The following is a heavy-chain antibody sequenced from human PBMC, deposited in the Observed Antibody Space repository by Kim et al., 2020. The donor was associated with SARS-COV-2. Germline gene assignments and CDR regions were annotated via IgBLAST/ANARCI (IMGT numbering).Heavy chain of an antibody. CDR1: GGSISSYY. J-gene: IGHJ4*02. Sequence: SETLSLTCTVSGGSISSYYWSWIRQPPGKGLEWIGYIDYSGSTNYNPSLKSRVTISVDTSKNQFSLKLSSVTAADTAVYYCARSGYFDWLSHFDYWGQGT. D-gene: IGHD3-9*01. CDR2: IDYSGST. CDR3: ARSGYFDWLSHFDY. V-gene: IGHV4-59*08.